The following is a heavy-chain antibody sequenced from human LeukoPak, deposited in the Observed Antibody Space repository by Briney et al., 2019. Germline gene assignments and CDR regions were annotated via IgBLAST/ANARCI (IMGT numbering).Heavy chain of an antibody. Sequence: GGSLRLSCAASGFTLSSYAVTWVRQAPGKGLEWVSDIGDSGATTYYADSVKGRFTISRDNSKNTLYLQMSSLRAEDTAVYFCASFHYYGSGAYYLSYWGQGTLVTVSS. V-gene: IGHV3-23*01. CDR1: GFTLSSYA. J-gene: IGHJ4*02. D-gene: IGHD3-10*01. CDR3: ASFHYYGSGAYYLSY. CDR2: IGDSGATT.